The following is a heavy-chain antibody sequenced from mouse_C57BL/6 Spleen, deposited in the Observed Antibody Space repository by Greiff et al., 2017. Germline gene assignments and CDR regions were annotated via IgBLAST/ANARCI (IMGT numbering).Heavy chain of an antibody. V-gene: IGHV1-82*01. J-gene: IGHJ4*01. Sequence: VKLQESGPELVKPGASVKISCKASGYAFSSSWMNWVKQRPGKGLEWIGRIYPGDGDTNYNGKFKGKATLTADKSSSTAYMQLSSLTSEDSAVYFCARGGIYDGYYDAMDYWGQGTSVTVSS. CDR3: ARGGIYDGYYDAMDY. D-gene: IGHD2-3*01. CDR1: GYAFSSSW. CDR2: IYPGDGDT.